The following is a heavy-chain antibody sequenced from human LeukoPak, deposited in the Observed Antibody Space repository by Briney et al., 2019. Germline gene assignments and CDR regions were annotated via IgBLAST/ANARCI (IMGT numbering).Heavy chain of an antibody. Sequence: PGGSLRLSCVASGFTFTNFALHWVRQAPGKGLEWVALIAFDGSEKYYADSVKGRFTISRDNSKNTLYLQLNSLTSEDTAVYFCARATNIPVAAGGNFDYWGQGTLVTVSS. D-gene: IGHD6-19*01. CDR3: ARATNIPVAAGGNFDY. CDR1: GFTFTNFA. CDR2: IAFDGSEK. J-gene: IGHJ4*02. V-gene: IGHV3-30*04.